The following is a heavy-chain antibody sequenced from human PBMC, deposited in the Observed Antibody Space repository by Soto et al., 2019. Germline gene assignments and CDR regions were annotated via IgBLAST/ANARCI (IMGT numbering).Heavy chain of an antibody. D-gene: IGHD3-10*02. Sequence: QVQLVESGGDVVQPGRSLRLSCAASGFAFSSYAMHWVRQAPGKGLEWVAVISYNGDTTYYAESVKGRYTISRDKSKSTLCLQMNSLIAEDTAVYYCARDQIPGPRDYCVYWGQGTLVTVCS. CDR2: ISYNGDTT. J-gene: IGHJ4*02. CDR3: ARDQIPGPRDYCVY. CDR1: GFAFSSYA. V-gene: IGHV3-30-3*01.